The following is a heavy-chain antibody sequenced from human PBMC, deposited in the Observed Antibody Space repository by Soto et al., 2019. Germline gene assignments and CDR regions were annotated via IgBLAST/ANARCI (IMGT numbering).Heavy chain of an antibody. CDR3: ANSPFVPAAKGYYGMDV. CDR2: IIPIFGTA. Sequence: SVKVSCKASGGTFSSYAISWVRQAPGQGFEWMGGIIPIFGTANYAQKFQGRVTITADESTSTAYMELSSLRSEDTAVYYCANSPFVPAAKGYYGMDVWGQGTTVTVSS. CDR1: GGTFSSYA. V-gene: IGHV1-69*13. J-gene: IGHJ6*02. D-gene: IGHD2-2*01.